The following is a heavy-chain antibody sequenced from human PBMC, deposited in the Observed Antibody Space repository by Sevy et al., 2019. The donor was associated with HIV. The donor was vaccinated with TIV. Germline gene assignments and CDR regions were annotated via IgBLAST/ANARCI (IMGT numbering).Heavy chain of an antibody. Sequence: ASVKVSCKASGYTFTSYAMNWVRQAPGQGLEWMGWINTNTGNPTYAQGFTGRFVFSLDTSVSTAYLQISSLKAEDTAVYYCARDMNDYIWGSYGHYGMDVWGQWTTVTVSS. D-gene: IGHD3-16*01. J-gene: IGHJ6*02. CDR2: INTNTGNP. CDR1: GYTFTSYA. CDR3: ARDMNDYIWGSYGHYGMDV. V-gene: IGHV7-4-1*02.